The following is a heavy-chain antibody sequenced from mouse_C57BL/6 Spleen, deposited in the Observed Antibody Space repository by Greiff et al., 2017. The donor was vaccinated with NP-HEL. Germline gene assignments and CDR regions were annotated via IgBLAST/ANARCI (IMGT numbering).Heavy chain of an antibody. D-gene: IGHD1-1*01. CDR3: ARPGVYYGSSPWFAY. CDR1: GFTFSDYG. CDR2: ISSGSSTI. V-gene: IGHV5-17*01. J-gene: IGHJ3*01. Sequence: EVKLVESGGGLVKPGGSLKLSCAASGFTFSDYGMHWVRQAPEKGLEWVAYISSGSSTIYYADTVKGRFTISRDNAKNTLFLQMTSLRSEDTAMYYCARPGVYYGSSPWFAYWGQGTLVTVSA.